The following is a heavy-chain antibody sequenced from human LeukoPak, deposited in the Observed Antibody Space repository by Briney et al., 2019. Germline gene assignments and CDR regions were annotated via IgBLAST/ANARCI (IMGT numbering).Heavy chain of an antibody. CDR1: GFTFSSYA. V-gene: IGHV3-23*01. Sequence: GGSLRLSCAASGFTFSSYAMSWVRQAPGKGLEWVSAVSGSGGSTYYADSVKGRFTISRDNSKNTLYLQMNSLRAEDTAVYYCPKDRRYCSGGSCPDWFDPWGQGTLVTVSS. D-gene: IGHD2-15*01. CDR2: VSGSGGST. J-gene: IGHJ5*02. CDR3: PKDRRYCSGGSCPDWFDP.